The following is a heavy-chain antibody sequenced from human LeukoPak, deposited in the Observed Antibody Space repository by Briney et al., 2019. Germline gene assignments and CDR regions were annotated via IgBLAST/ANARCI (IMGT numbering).Heavy chain of an antibody. Sequence: GGSLRLSCAASGFTFTTYTMSWVRQAPGKGLEWVAYITGDNNYIDYADSVKGRFTISRDNGKASLYLQMSSLRDEDTAVYYCARGAYSGSYSYFDYWGQGTLVTVSS. V-gene: IGHV3-48*02. D-gene: IGHD1-26*01. CDR3: ARGAYSGSYSYFDY. CDR1: GFTFTTYT. J-gene: IGHJ4*02. CDR2: ITGDNNYI.